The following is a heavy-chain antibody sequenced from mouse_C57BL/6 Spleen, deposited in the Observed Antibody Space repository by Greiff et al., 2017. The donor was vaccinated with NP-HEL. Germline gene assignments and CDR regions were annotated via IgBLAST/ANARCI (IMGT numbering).Heavy chain of an antibody. CDR2: INPSTGGT. CDR3: ARGGTVVAPGYAMDY. D-gene: IGHD1-1*01. J-gene: IGHJ4*01. V-gene: IGHV1-42*01. Sequence: VHVKQSGPELVKPGASVKISCKASGYSFTGYYMNWVKQSPEKSLEWIGEINPSTGGTTYNQKFKAKATLTVDKSSSTAYMQLKSLTSEDSAVYYCARGGTVVAPGYAMDYWGQGTSVTVSS. CDR1: GYSFTGYY.